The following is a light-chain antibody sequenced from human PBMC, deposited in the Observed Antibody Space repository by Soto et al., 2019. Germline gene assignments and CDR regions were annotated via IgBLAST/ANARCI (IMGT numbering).Light chain of an antibody. CDR1: QSVSIY. CDR2: DAS. Sequence: EIVLTQSPATLSLSPGERATLSCRASQSVSIYLAWYQQKPGQAPRLLIYDASNRATGIPARFSGSGSGTDFTLTISSLEPEDFAVYYCQQRSNSELTVRGGPKVEIK. CDR3: QQRSNSELT. V-gene: IGKV3-11*01. J-gene: IGKJ4*01.